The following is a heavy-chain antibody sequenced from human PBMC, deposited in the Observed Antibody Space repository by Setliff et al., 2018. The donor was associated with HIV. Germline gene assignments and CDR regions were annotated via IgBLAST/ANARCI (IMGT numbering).Heavy chain of an antibody. CDR3: AKTQGWHLINY. CDR2: IRNDASST. J-gene: IGHJ4*02. CDR1: GFTFSDYG. Sequence: GGSLRLSCEASGFTFSDYGMHWVRQAPGKGLEWVTFIRNDASSTYYADSVKGRFTISRESSKNTLYLQMDSLRTEDTAVYYCAKTQGWHLINYWGPGTLVTVSS. V-gene: IGHV3-30*02. D-gene: IGHD6-19*01.